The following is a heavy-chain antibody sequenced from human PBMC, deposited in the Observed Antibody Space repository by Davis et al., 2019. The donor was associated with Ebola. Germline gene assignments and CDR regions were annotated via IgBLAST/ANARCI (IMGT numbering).Heavy chain of an antibody. CDR2: IKSKTDGGTT. CDR1: GFTVSNVW. V-gene: IGHV3-15*01. Sequence: PGGSLRLSCAASGFTVSNVWMSWVRQAPGKGLEWVGRIKSKTDGGTTDYAAPVKGRFTISRGDSENTLYLQMNSLQTEDTAVYYCATWSGAVWGQGTTVTVSS. CDR3: ATWSGAV. J-gene: IGHJ6*02. D-gene: IGHD3-10*01.